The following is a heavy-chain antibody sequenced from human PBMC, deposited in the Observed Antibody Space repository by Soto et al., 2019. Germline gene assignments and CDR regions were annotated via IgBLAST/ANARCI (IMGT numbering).Heavy chain of an antibody. J-gene: IGHJ5*02. CDR2: IIPIFGTA. Sequence: QVQLVQSGAEVKKPGSSVKVSCKASGGTFSSYAISWVRQAPGQGLEWMGGIIPIFGTANYAQKFQGRVTITADESTSTAYMGLSSLRSEDTAVYYCARDPGSSGWRRGNWFDPWGQGTLVTVSS. D-gene: IGHD6-19*01. CDR1: GGTFSSYA. V-gene: IGHV1-69*12. CDR3: ARDPGSSGWRRGNWFDP.